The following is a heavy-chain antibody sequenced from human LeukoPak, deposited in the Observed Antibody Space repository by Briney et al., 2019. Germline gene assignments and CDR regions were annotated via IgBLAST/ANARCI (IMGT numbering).Heavy chain of an antibody. J-gene: IGHJ4*02. V-gene: IGHV4-31*03. CDR2: IYYSGST. CDR3: ARDSSYCTNGVCQYYFDY. CDR1: GGSISSGGYY. D-gene: IGHD2-8*01. Sequence: SQTLSLTCTVSGGSISSGGYYWSWIRHPPGKGLEWIGYIYYSGSTYYNPSLKSRVTISVDTSKNQFSLKLSSVTAADTAVYYCARDSSYCTNGVCQYYFDYWGQGTLVTVSS.